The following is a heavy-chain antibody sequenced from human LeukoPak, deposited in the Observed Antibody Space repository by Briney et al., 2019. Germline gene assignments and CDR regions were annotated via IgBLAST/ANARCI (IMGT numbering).Heavy chain of an antibody. D-gene: IGHD2-2*01. Sequence: SETLSLTCTVSGGSISSYYWSWIRQPPGKGLEWIGYIYYSGSTNYNPSLKSRVTIAVDTSKNQFSLNLISVTAADTAVYYCARASSYTGHLGWWGQGTLVTVSS. V-gene: IGHV4-59*08. CDR1: GGSISSYY. J-gene: IGHJ4*02. CDR2: IYYSGST. CDR3: ARASSYTGHLGW.